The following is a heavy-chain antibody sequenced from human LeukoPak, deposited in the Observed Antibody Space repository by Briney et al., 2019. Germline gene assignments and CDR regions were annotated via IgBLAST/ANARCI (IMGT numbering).Heavy chain of an antibody. CDR2: IRSKAYGGTT. CDR1: GFTFGDYA. D-gene: IGHD3-3*01. J-gene: IGHJ4*02. CDR3: TRDRSPYTIFGVVPIDY. V-gene: IGHV3-49*03. Sequence: PEGSLRLSCTASGFTFGDYAMSWFRQAPGKGREWVGFIRSKAYGGTTEYAASVKGRFTISRDDSKDIAYLQMNSLKTEDTAVYYCTRDRSPYTIFGVVPIDYWGQGTLVTVSS.